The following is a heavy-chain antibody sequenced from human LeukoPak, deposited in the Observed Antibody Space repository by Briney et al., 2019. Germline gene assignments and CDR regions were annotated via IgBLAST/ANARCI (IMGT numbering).Heavy chain of an antibody. V-gene: IGHV1-2*02. CDR3: ARARGEVVPAAEGFDP. CDR2: INPKSGGT. Sequence: SVKVSCKASGGTFSSYTISWVRQAPGQGLEWMGWINPKSGGTNYGQKFQGRVTMTRDTSTSTAYMELSRLRSDDTAVYYCARARGEVVPAAEGFDPWGQGTLVTVSS. D-gene: IGHD2-2*01. CDR1: GGTFSSYT. J-gene: IGHJ5*02.